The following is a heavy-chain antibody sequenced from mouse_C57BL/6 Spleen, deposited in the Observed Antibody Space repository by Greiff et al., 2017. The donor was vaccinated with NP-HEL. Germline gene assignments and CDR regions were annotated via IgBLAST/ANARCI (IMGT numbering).Heavy chain of an antibody. CDR1: GFTFTDYY. J-gene: IGHJ4*01. D-gene: IGHD1-1*01. CDR3: ARSDYYGSSYLYYYAMDY. CDR2: IRNKANGYTT. V-gene: IGHV7-3*01. Sequence: EVKLMESGGGLVQPGGSLSLSCAASGFTFTDYYMSWVRQPPGKALEWLGFIRNKANGYTTEYSASVKGRFTISRDNSQSILYLQMNALRAEDSATYYCARSDYYGSSYLYYYAMDYWGQGTSVTVSS.